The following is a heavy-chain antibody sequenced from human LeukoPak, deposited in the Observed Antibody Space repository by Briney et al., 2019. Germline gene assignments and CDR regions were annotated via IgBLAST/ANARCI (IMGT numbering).Heavy chain of an antibody. CDR3: SKATPPRDGSNPDY. D-gene: IGHD5-24*01. Sequence: GGSLRLSCAASGFIFSSYGMPWVRQAPGKGLEWVAVISYDGRNKYYADSVKGRFTISRDNSKNTLYLQMNSLRAEDTALYYCSKATPPRDGSNPDYWGQGTLVTVSS. CDR1: GFIFSSYG. CDR2: ISYDGRNK. V-gene: IGHV3-30*18. J-gene: IGHJ4*02.